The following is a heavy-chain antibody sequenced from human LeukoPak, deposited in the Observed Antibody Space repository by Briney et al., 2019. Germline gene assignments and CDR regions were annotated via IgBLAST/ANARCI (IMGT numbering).Heavy chain of an antibody. D-gene: IGHD3-10*01. CDR1: GFSFSDAW. Sequence: PGGSLRLSCAASGFSFSDAWMSWVRQAPGRGLEWVGRIKSKTDGGTADYAAPVKGRFTMSRDDSKNTLYLQMNSLKNEDTAVYYCTTVVAWISGWGQGTLVTVSS. CDR3: TTVVAWISG. V-gene: IGHV3-15*01. J-gene: IGHJ4*02. CDR2: IKSKTDGGTA.